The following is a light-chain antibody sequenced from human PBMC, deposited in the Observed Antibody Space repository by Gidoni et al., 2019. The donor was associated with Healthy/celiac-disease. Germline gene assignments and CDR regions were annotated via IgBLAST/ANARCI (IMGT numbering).Light chain of an antibody. CDR2: AAS. J-gene: IGKJ1*01. CDR1: QSISSY. V-gene: IGKV1-39*01. CDR3: QQSNSTLST. Sequence: DIQLAQSPSSLSASVGDRVTITCRASQSISSYLDWYQQKPGKAPKLLIYAASSLQSGVPSRFSGSGSGTDFTLTISSLQPEDFATYYCQQSNSTLSTFGQXTKVEIK.